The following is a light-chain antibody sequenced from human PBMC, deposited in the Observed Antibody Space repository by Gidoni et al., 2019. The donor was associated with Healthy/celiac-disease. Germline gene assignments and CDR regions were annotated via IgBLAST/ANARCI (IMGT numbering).Light chain of an antibody. CDR3: LLSYSGARPVV. Sequence: QAVLTPEPSLTVSPGGTVTLTCGSSTGAVTSGHYPYWFQQKPGQAPRTLIYDTSNKHSWTPARFSGSLLGGKAALTLSGAQPEDEAEYYCLLSYSGARPVVFGGGTKLTVL. CDR2: DTS. J-gene: IGLJ2*01. V-gene: IGLV7-46*01. CDR1: TGAVTSGHY.